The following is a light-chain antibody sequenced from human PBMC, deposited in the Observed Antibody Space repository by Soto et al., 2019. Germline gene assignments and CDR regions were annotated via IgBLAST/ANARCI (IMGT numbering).Light chain of an antibody. CDR1: QSVSSY. CDR2: DAS. CDR3: LHRYNWPLT. Sequence: EIVLTQSPATLSLSPGERATLSCRASQSVSSYLAWYQHKPGQAPRLLIYDASNRATGIPARFSGSGSGTDFTLTISRLEPGAFAVYYCLHRYNWPLTFGGGTKVEVK. J-gene: IGKJ4*01. V-gene: IGKV3-11*01.